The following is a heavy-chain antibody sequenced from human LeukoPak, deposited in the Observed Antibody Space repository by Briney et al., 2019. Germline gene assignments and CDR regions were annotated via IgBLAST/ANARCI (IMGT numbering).Heavy chain of an antibody. D-gene: IGHD6-13*01. Sequence: GGSLRLSCADSGFTFSSYTMTWVRQAPGKGLEWVSSISGSGDNTYYADSVKGRFTVSRDNSRDTLYPQMNSLGADDTAVYYCAKGRWWFDPWGQGTLVTVSS. CDR1: GFTFSSYT. CDR2: ISGSGDNT. CDR3: AKGRWWFDP. V-gene: IGHV3-23*01. J-gene: IGHJ5*02.